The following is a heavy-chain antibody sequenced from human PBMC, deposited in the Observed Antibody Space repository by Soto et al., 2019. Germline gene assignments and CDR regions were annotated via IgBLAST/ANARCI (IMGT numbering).Heavy chain of an antibody. J-gene: IGHJ4*02. Sequence: SETLSLTCTVSGGSISSGIYYWGWIRQPPGKGLEYTASMYYSGITYYNPSLKSRATISVDTSKNQISLKLRSVTAADTAVYYCARGLTMGALPSHFHYWGQGTQVTVSA. CDR1: GGSISSGIYY. CDR2: MYYSGIT. V-gene: IGHV4-39*01. D-gene: IGHD3-16*02. CDR3: ARGLTMGALPSHFHY.